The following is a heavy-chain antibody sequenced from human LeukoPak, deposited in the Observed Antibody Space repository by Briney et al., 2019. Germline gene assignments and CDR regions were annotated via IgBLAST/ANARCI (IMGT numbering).Heavy chain of an antibody. CDR3: AKDGDWRPAAD. D-gene: IGHD2-2*01. CDR1: GFTFTRTA. Sequence: SVKVSCKASGFTFTRTAVQWVRQARGQRLEWMGWIVVGSGNTNYAQKFQERVTITRDMSTSTAYMELSSLRSEDTAIYYCAKDGDWRPAADWGQGTLVTVSS. CDR2: IVVGSGNT. V-gene: IGHV1-58*01. J-gene: IGHJ4*02.